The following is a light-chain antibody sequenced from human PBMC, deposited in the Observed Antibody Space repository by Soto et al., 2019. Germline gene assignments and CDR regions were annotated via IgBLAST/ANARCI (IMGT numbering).Light chain of an antibody. CDR1: SSDVGGYNY. Sequence: QSVLTQPPSASGSPGQSVTISCTGTSSDVGGYNYVSWYQQYPGRAPKLMIYEVTKRPSGVPDRFSGSKSGNMASLTVSGLQSEDEADYYCCSYAASNNFYFVFVGGTKLTVL. CDR2: EVT. CDR3: CSYAASNNFYFV. V-gene: IGLV2-8*01. J-gene: IGLJ3*02.